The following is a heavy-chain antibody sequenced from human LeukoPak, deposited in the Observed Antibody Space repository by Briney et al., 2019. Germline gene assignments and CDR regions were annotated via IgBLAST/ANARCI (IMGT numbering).Heavy chain of an antibody. Sequence: GGSLRLSCAASGFTFTSCWMNWVRQAPGKGLEWVANIKQDGSEKYYVDSVKGRFTISRDNAKNSLYLQMNSLRAEDTAVYYCASGYYYDNSGYCYNSYWGQGTLVTVSS. J-gene: IGHJ4*02. D-gene: IGHD3-22*01. CDR3: ASGYYYDNSGYCYNSY. CDR1: GFTFTSCW. V-gene: IGHV3-7*01. CDR2: IKQDGSEK.